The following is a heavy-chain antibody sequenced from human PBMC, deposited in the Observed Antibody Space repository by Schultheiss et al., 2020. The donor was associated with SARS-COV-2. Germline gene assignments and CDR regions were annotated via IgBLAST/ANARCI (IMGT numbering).Heavy chain of an antibody. CDR2: IYYSGST. Sequence: SETLSLTCAVYGGSFSGYYWSWIRQHPGKGLEWIGYIYYSGSTNYNPSLKSRVTISVDTSKNQFSLKLSSVTAADTAVYYCARGRSSYGMDVWGQGTTVTVSS. J-gene: IGHJ6*02. V-gene: IGHV4-59*12. D-gene: IGHD3-3*01. CDR1: GGSFSGYY. CDR3: ARGRSSYGMDV.